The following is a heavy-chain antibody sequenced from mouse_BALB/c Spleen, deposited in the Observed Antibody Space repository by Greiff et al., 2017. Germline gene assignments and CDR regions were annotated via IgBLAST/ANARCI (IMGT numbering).Heavy chain of an antibody. CDR2: LWGDGST. J-gene: IGHJ2*01. CDR1: GFSLTGYG. Sequence: QVQLKESGPGLVAPSQSLSITCTVSGFSLTGYGVNWVRQPPGKGLGWLGMLWGDGSTDYNSALKSRLSISKDNSKSQVFLKMNSLQTDDTARYYCARGKGNYPYYFDYWGQGTTLTVSS. D-gene: IGHD2-1*01. V-gene: IGHV2-6-7*01. CDR3: ARGKGNYPYYFDY.